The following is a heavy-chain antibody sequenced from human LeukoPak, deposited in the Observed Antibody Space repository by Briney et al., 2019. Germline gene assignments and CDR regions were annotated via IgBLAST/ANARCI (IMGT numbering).Heavy chain of an antibody. J-gene: IGHJ4*02. CDR3: ARDPWYRCGHDCYSVDY. CDR1: GFTFSSYA. V-gene: IGHV3-30*04. CDR2: ISYDGSNK. Sequence: GGSLRLSCAASGFTFSSYAMHWVRQAPGKGLEWVAVISYDGSNKYYADSVKGRFTISRDNSKNTLYLQMNSLRAEDTAVYYCARDPWYRCGHDCYSVDYWGQGTLVTVSS. D-gene: IGHD2-21*02.